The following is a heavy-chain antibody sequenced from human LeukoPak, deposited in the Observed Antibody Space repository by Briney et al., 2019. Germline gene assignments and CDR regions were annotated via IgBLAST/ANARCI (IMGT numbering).Heavy chain of an antibody. Sequence: PSETLSLTCTVSGGSISSYYWSWIRQPPGKGLEWIGYIYYSGSTNYNPSLKSRVTISVDTSKNQFSLKLSSVTAADTAVYYCARAYCDILTGYYGGFDPWGQGTLVTVSS. CDR3: ARAYCDILTGYYGGFDP. CDR1: GGSISSYY. V-gene: IGHV4-59*08. D-gene: IGHD3-9*01. J-gene: IGHJ5*02. CDR2: IYYSGST.